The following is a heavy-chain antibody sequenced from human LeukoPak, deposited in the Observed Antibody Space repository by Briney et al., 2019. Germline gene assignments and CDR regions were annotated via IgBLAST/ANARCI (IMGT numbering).Heavy chain of an antibody. CDR3: ASRGVRGVINYFDY. V-gene: IGHV4-34*01. Sequence: SETLSLTCAVYGGSSSGYYWSWIRQPPGKGLEWIGEINHSGSTNYNPSLKSRVTISVDTSKNQFSLKLSSVTAADTAVYYCASRGVRGVINYFDYWGQGTLVTVSS. CDR2: INHSGST. D-gene: IGHD3-10*01. J-gene: IGHJ4*02. CDR1: GGSSSGYY.